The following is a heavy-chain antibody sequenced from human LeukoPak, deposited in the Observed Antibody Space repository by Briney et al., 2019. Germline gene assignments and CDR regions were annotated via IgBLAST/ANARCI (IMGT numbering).Heavy chain of an antibody. D-gene: IGHD1-1*01. V-gene: IGHV3-48*01. CDR3: ARDRGGTKKRAIDY. Sequence: PGGSLRLSCAASGFTFSSYSMNWVRQAPGKGLEWVSYISSSSSTIYYADSVKGRFTISRDNAKNSLYLQMNSLRAEDTAVYYCARDRGGTKKRAIDYWGQGTLVTVSS. CDR2: ISSSSSTI. J-gene: IGHJ4*02. CDR1: GFTFSSYS.